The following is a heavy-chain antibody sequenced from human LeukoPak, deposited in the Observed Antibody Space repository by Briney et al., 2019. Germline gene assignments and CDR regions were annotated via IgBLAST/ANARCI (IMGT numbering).Heavy chain of an antibody. CDR3: AKDIVGASRSVRWSNYFDY. J-gene: IGHJ4*02. Sequence: PGGSLRLSCAASGFTFTTYWMSWVRQAPGKGLEWVANIKQDGTEKYYVDSVKGRFTISRDNSKNTLYLQMNSLRAEDTAVYYCAKDIVGASRSVRWSNYFDYWGQGTLVTVSS. CDR2: IKQDGTEK. V-gene: IGHV3-7*01. CDR1: GFTFTTYW. D-gene: IGHD1-26*01.